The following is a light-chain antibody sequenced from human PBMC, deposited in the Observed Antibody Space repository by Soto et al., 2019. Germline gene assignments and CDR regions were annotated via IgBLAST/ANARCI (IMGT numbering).Light chain of an antibody. CDR3: QQYNNWPLT. J-gene: IGKJ4*01. Sequence: EIVMTQSPATLSVSPGERATLSCRASQSVSSNLAWYQQKPGQAPRLLIYDASTRATGIPARFSGSGSGKDFNLTISRLQSEDFAVYYCQQYNNWPLTFGGGTKVEIK. V-gene: IGKV3-15*01. CDR2: DAS. CDR1: QSVSSN.